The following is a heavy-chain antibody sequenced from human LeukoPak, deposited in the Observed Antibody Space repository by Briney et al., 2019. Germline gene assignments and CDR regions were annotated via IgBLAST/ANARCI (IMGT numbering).Heavy chain of an antibody. V-gene: IGHV4-30-2*01. D-gene: IGHD3-10*02. CDR2: IYHTGNT. Sequence: PSQTLSLTCAVSGGSISSGSYSWNWIRQPPGKGLEWIGYIYHTGNTFYNPSLKSRVTISVARSKNQFSLRLTSVTAADTAVYYCARGFFVRENPGSWFDPWGQGTLVTVSP. J-gene: IGHJ5*02. CDR3: ARGFFVRENPGSWFDP. CDR1: GGSISSGSYS.